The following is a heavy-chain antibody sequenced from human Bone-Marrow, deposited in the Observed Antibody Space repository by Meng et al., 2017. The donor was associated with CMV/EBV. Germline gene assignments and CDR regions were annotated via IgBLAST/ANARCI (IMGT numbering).Heavy chain of an antibody. CDR2: ISGSGGST. Sequence: GESLKISCAASGFTYDDFGMTWVRQTPGKGLEWVSAISGSGGSTYYADSVKGRFTISRDNSKNTLYLQMNSLRAEDTAVYYCAKASCSSTSCHPYYFDYWGQGTLVTVSS. CDR3: AKASCSSTSCHPYYFDY. V-gene: IGHV3-23*01. D-gene: IGHD2-2*01. J-gene: IGHJ4*02. CDR1: GFTYDDFG.